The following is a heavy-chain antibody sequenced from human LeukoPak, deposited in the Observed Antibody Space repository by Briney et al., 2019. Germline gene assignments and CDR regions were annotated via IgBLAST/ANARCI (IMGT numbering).Heavy chain of an antibody. J-gene: IGHJ4*02. CDR2: INPNSGGT. V-gene: IGHV1-2*02. D-gene: IGHD3-10*01. Sequence: GASVKVSCKASGYTFTGYYMHWVRQAPGQGLEWMGWINPNSGGTNYAQKFQGRVTMTRDTSISTAYMELSRLRSDDTAVYYCARSHYYGSGSWDYFDYWGQGTLVTVSS. CDR3: ARSHYYGSGSWDYFDY. CDR1: GYTFTGYY.